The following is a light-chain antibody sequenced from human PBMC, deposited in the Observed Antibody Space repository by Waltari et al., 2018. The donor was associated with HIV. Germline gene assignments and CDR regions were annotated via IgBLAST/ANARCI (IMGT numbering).Light chain of an antibody. V-gene: IGLV1-47*01. CDR2: RNN. J-gene: IGLJ2*01. CDR1: SSHIGSYY. Sequence: QSVLTQPPSASWTPGQRVTIACSGSSSHIGSYYVKWYQPLPGPAPTLILYRNNQRPSGVPDRFSGSKSGTSASLAINGLRSEDEADYYCAAWTDSLTAVVFGGGTKLSVL. CDR3: AAWTDSLTAVV.